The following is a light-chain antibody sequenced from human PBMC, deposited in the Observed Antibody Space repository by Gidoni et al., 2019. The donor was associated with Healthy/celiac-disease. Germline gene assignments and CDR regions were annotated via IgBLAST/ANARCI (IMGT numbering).Light chain of an antibody. Sequence: EIVLTQSTATLSLSPGERATLSCRASQSVSSYLAWYQQKPGQAPSLLIYDASNRATGIPARFSGSGSGTDFTLTISSLEPEDFAVYYCQQRSNWLSITFGQGTRLEIK. CDR2: DAS. J-gene: IGKJ5*01. CDR3: QQRSNWLSIT. CDR1: QSVSSY. V-gene: IGKV3-11*01.